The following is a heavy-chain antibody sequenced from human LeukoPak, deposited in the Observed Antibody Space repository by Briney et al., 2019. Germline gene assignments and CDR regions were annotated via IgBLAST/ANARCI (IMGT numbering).Heavy chain of an antibody. J-gene: IGHJ6*02. CDR1: GGTISSSY. CDR3: ARRKSGAYYYGMDV. V-gene: IGHV4-59*01. Sequence: SETPSLTCTVSGGTISSSYWNWIRQPPGKGLEWIGDIYYSGNTNHDPSLKSRVTISVDTSKNHFSLKLSSVSAADTAVYYCARRKSGAYYYGMDVWGQGTTVTVSS. D-gene: IGHD3-10*01. CDR2: IYYSGNT.